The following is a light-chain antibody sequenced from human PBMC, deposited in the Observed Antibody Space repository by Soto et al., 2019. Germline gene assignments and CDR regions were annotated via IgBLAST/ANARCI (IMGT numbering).Light chain of an antibody. CDR1: SSDVGRYNY. CDR2: EVT. CDR3: TSYGGSNTWV. Sequence: QSVLTQPPSASGSPGQSVTISCTGTSSDVGRYNYVSWFQQHPGKAPKLIIFEVTRRPSGVPDRFSGSKSGNTASLTVSGLQAEDEADYYCTSYGGSNTWVCGGGTKVTVL. J-gene: IGLJ3*02. V-gene: IGLV2-8*01.